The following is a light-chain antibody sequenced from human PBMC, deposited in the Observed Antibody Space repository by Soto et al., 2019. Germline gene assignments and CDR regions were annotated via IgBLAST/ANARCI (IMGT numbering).Light chain of an antibody. CDR2: GAS. CDR1: QSVSSH. J-gene: IGKJ5*01. CDR3: QQYKNWPL. V-gene: IGKV3-15*01. Sequence: IVVTQSPATMSVSPGERVTLSCKTSQSVSSHVAWYQQKPGQAPXPLLYGASTRATGIPARFSGSGSGTEFTLTISSLQSEDFAVYYCQQYKNWPLFGQGTRLEIK.